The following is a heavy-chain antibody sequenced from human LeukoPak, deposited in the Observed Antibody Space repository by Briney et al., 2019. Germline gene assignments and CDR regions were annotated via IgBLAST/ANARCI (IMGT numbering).Heavy chain of an antibody. CDR2: IYYSGRT. D-gene: IGHD3-22*01. CDR3: ARRRYYDGSGYLE. Sequence: SETLSLTCSVSGDSVSRSDSYWDWIRQPPGKGLEWIGTIYYSGRTYYSPSLKSRITMSVDPSNNQFSLNLRSVTAADTALYYCARRRYYDGSGYLEWGQGTLLSVSS. J-gene: IGHJ1*01. CDR1: GDSVSRSDSY. V-gene: IGHV4-39*01.